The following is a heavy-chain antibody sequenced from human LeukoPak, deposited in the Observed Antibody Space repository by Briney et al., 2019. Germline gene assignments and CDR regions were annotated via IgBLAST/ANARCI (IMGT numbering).Heavy chain of an antibody. CDR1: GFTFSRFW. CDR2: MNPEETTT. V-gene: IGHV3-74*01. CDR3: ARGGGHSYGYFDD. Sequence: GGSLRLSCAASGFTFSRFWMHWVRQAPGKGLVWVSRMNPEETTTTYADSVKGRFTISRDNAKNTLYLQMNSLRAEDTAVYYCARGGGHSYGYFDDWGQGTLVTVSS. D-gene: IGHD5-18*01. J-gene: IGHJ4*02.